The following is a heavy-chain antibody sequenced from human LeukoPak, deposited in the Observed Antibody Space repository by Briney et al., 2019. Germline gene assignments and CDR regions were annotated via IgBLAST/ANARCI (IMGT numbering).Heavy chain of an antibody. CDR3: ARQNDFRLDY. Sequence: GESLQISCQGSGYTFSSYWIGWVRQLPGKGLEWMGIIYPGDSDTRYSPSLQGQVTISVDTSIGTAYLQWSSLKASDTAIYYCARQNDFRLDYWGQGTLVTVSS. CDR2: IYPGDSDT. V-gene: IGHV5-51*01. D-gene: IGHD3-3*01. CDR1: GYTFSSYW. J-gene: IGHJ4*02.